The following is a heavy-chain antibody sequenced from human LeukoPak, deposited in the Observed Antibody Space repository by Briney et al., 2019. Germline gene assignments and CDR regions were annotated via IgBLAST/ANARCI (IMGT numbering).Heavy chain of an antibody. V-gene: IGHV1-3*01. CDR3: ARDTPIAAAGTYYFDY. CDR2: INAGNGNT. D-gene: IGHD6-13*01. J-gene: IGHJ4*02. CDR1: GYMFTSYA. Sequence: ASVKVSCKASGYMFTSYAIHWVRQAPGQRLEWMGWINAGNGNTKYSQKFQGRVNITRDTSASTAYMELSSLRSEDTAVYYCARDTPIAAAGTYYFDYWGQGTLVTVSS.